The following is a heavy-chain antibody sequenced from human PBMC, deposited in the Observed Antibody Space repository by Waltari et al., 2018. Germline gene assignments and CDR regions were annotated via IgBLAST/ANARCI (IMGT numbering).Heavy chain of an antibody. CDR1: GGSFSGYY. V-gene: IGHV4-34*01. CDR3: ARGLRYDNFDWLLSH. CDR2: INHSGST. Sequence: QVQLQQWGAGLLKPSETLSLTCAVYGGSFSGYYWSWIRQPPGKGLEWIGEINHSGSTNYNPSLKRRVTISVDTSKNQFSLKLSSVTAADTAVYYCARGLRYDNFDWLLSHWGQGTLVTVSS. D-gene: IGHD3-9*01. J-gene: IGHJ4*02.